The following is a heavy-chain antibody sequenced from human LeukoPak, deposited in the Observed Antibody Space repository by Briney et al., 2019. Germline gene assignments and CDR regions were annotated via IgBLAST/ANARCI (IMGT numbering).Heavy chain of an antibody. J-gene: IGHJ3*02. CDR3: ARAGNGAYYDFWSGYSSPTGAFDI. D-gene: IGHD3-3*01. V-gene: IGHV3-7*01. Sequence: PGGSLRLSCAASGFTFSSYWMSWVRQAPGKGLEWVANIKQDGSEKYYVDSVKGRFTISRDNAKSSLYLQMNSLRAEDTAVYYCARAGNGAYYDFWSGYSSPTGAFDIWGQGTMVTVSS. CDR1: GFTFSSYW. CDR2: IKQDGSEK.